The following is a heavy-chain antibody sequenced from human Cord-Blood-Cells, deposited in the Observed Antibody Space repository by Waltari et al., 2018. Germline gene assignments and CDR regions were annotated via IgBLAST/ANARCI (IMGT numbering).Heavy chain of an antibody. CDR2: ISSSSSYI. CDR3: ARDLGAGRYFDY. V-gene: IGHV3-21*01. J-gene: IGHJ4*02. CDR1: GFTFSSYS. Sequence: EVQLVESGGGLVKPGGSLRLSCAASGFTFSSYSMNWVRQAPGKGLEWVASISSSSSYITYADSVRGRFTISRDNAKNSLYLQMNSLRAEDTAVYYCARDLGAGRYFDYWGQGTLVTVSS.